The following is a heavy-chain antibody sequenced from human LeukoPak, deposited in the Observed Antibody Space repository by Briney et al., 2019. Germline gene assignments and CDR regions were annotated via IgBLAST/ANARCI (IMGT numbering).Heavy chain of an antibody. D-gene: IGHD1-1*01. CDR2: ISAYNGNT. J-gene: IGHJ4*02. Sequence: ASVKVSCKASGYTFTSYGISWVRQAPGRGLEWMGWISAYNGNTNYAQKLQGRVTMTTDTSTSTAYMELRSLRSDDTAVYYCARNWNDVGSFDYWGQGTLVTVSS. V-gene: IGHV1-18*01. CDR3: ARNWNDVGSFDY. CDR1: GYTFTSYG.